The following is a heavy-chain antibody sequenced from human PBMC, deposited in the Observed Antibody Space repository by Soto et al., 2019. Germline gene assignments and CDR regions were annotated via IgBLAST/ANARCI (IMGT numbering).Heavy chain of an antibody. J-gene: IGHJ4*02. Sequence: GGSLRLSCAASGFTFSDSYMTWIRQSPGKGLEWVSYISSSGNSIYYADSVRGRFTVSRDNAKNSLFLQMNSLRAEDTAVYYCARRAAAGRYFDYWGLGTLVTVSS. CDR1: GFTFSDSY. V-gene: IGHV3-11*01. CDR2: ISSSGNSI. CDR3: ARRAAAGRYFDY. D-gene: IGHD6-13*01.